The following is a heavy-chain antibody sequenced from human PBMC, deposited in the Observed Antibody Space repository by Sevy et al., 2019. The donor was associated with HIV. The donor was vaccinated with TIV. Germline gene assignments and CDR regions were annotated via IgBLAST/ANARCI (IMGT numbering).Heavy chain of an antibody. Sequence: ASVKVSCKASGRTFNNYAISWVRQAPVQGLEWMGGIIPMFGTANYVQKFQGRVTITADESTSTAYMELSSLRSEDTAVYYCAKSISWYASFDSWGQGTLVTVSS. J-gene: IGHJ4*02. CDR3: AKSISWYASFDS. D-gene: IGHD6-13*01. CDR2: IIPMFGTA. CDR1: GRTFNNYA. V-gene: IGHV1-69*13.